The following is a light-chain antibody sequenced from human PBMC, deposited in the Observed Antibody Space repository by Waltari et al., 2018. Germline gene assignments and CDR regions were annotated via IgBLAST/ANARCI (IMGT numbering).Light chain of an antibody. CDR1: SSDVGGYNY. CDR3: SSYAGNNNVV. CDR2: EVS. J-gene: IGLJ2*01. Sequence: QSALTQPPSASGSPGQSVTISCTGTSSDVGGYNYVSWYQQHPGKAPKLVIYEVSKRPSGVPDRFCGSKSGNTASLTVAGLRAEDGADYYCSSYAGNNNVVFGGGTKLTVL. V-gene: IGLV2-8*01.